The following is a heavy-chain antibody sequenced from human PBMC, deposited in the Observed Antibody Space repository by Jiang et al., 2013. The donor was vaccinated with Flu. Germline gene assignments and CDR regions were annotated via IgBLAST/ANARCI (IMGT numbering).Heavy chain of an antibody. CDR1: GFTFSNYW. J-gene: IGHJ1*01. Sequence: SCVAFGFTFSNYWMNWVRQAPGKGLEWVANIKQDGSEEFYVDSVKGRFTISRDNAKNSLYLQMNSLRGEDTAVYYCARGDTTGWFGDYFQHWGQGTLVSVSS. V-gene: IGHV3-7*03. CDR3: ARGDTTGWFGDYFQH. D-gene: IGHD3-10*01. CDR2: IKQDGSEE.